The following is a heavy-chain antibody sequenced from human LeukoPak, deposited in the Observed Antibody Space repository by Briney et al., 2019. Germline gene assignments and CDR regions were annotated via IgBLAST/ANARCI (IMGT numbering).Heavy chain of an antibody. V-gene: IGHV4-34*01. CDR1: GGSFSGYY. Sequence: PSETLSLTCAVYGGSFSGYYWSWIHQPPGKGLEWIGEINHSGSTNYNPSLKSRVTISVDTSKNQFSLKLSSVTAADTAVYYCARGRVRYTVIDYWGQGTLVTVSS. CDR2: INHSGST. D-gene: IGHD5-18*01. CDR3: ARGRVRYTVIDY. J-gene: IGHJ4*02.